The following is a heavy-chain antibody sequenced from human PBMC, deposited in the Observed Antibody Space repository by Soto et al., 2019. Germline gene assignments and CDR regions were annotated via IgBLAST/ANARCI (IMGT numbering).Heavy chain of an antibody. CDR3: ASPYRRVATTNKGNYGMDV. Sequence: EVQLVETGGGLIQPGGSLRLSCAASGFTVSSNYMSWVRQAPGKGLEWVSVIYSGGSTYYADSVKGRFTISRDNSKNTLYLQMNSLRAEDTAVYYCASPYRRVATTNKGNYGMDVWGQGTTVTVSS. D-gene: IGHD1-1*01. CDR2: IYSGGST. V-gene: IGHV3-53*02. J-gene: IGHJ6*02. CDR1: GFTVSSNY.